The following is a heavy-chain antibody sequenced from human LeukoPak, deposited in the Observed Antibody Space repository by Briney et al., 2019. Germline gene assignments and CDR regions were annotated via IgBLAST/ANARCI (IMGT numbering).Heavy chain of an antibody. CDR2: ISYDGSNK. Sequence: GGSLRLSCAASGFTFSSYAMHWVRQAPGKGLEWVAVISYDGSNKYYADSVKGRFTISRDNAKNSLYLQMNSLRAEDTAVYYCTRNYYYYMDVWGKGTTVTVSS. CDR3: TRNYYYYMDV. J-gene: IGHJ6*03. V-gene: IGHV3-30*04. CDR1: GFTFSSYA.